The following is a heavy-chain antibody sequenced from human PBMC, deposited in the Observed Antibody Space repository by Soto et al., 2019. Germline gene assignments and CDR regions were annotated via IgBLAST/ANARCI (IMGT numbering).Heavy chain of an antibody. Sequence: QLQLQESGPGLVKPSETLSLTCTVSGGSISSSSYYWGWIRQPPGKGLEWIGSIYYSGSTYYNPSLKSRVTISVDTSKNQFSLKLSSVTAADTAVYYCAREHCTNGVCYTAHYFDYWGQGTLVTVSS. D-gene: IGHD2-8*01. V-gene: IGHV4-39*02. CDR2: IYYSGST. CDR1: GGSISSSSYY. J-gene: IGHJ4*02. CDR3: AREHCTNGVCYTAHYFDY.